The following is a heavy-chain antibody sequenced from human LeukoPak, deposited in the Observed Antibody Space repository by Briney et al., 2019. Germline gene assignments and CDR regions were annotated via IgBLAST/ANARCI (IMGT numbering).Heavy chain of an antibody. CDR1: GGTFSSYA. CDR3: ARDRSGSSWSGFDY. CDR2: IIPIFGTA. D-gene: IGHD6-13*01. V-gene: IGHV1-69*13. J-gene: IGHJ4*02. Sequence: SVTVSCKASGGTFSSYAISWVRQAPGQGLEWMGGIIPIFGTANYAQKFQGRVTITADESTSTAYMELSSLRSEDTAVYYCARDRSGSSWSGFDYWGQGTLVTVSS.